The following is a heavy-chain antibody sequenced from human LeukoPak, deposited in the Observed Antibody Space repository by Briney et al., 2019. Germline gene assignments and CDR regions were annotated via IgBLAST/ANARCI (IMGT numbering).Heavy chain of an antibody. CDR3: ARVKRVVPTAMFGGLRYYMDV. CDR2: MNPNSGNT. J-gene: IGHJ6*03. V-gene: IGHV1-8*01. D-gene: IGHD2-2*01. CDR1: GYTFTSYD. Sequence: VASVKVSCKASGYTFTSYDINWVRHATGQGLEWRGGMNPNSGNTGYAQKFQGRVTLTRNTSISTAYMELSSLRSEDTAMYYCARVKRVVPTAMFGGLRYYMDVWGKGTTVSVSS.